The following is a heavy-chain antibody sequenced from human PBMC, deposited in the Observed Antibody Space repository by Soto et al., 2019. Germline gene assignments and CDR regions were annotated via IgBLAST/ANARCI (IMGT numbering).Heavy chain of an antibody. J-gene: IGHJ3*02. D-gene: IGHD3-10*01. CDR1: GGTFISYA. Sequence: ASVKVSCKASGGTFISYAISWVRQAPGQGLEWMGGIIPIFGTANYAQKFQGRVTITADESTSTAYMELSSLRSEDTAVYYCARDPMVRGFHAFDIWGQGTMVTVSS. V-gene: IGHV1-69*13. CDR3: ARDPMVRGFHAFDI. CDR2: IIPIFGTA.